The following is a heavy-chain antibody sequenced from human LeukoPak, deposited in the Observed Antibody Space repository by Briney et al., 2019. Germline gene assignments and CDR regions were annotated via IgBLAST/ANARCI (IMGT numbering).Heavy chain of an antibody. Sequence: PGGSLRLSCAASGFTFSSYSLTWPRQAPGDGLEWVSSISAGGDSTSYSDSVKGRFTMVRDNSKNTLYLQMNSLRAEDTAIYYCAKKGNYCSGGSCYSDYYYYYMDVWGKGTTVTVSS. V-gene: IGHV3-23*01. CDR1: GFTFSSYS. D-gene: IGHD2-15*01. J-gene: IGHJ6*03. CDR2: ISAGGDST. CDR3: AKKGNYCSGGSCYSDYYYYYMDV.